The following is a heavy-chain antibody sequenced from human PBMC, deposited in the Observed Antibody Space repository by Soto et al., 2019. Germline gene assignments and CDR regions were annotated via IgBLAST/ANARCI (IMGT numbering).Heavy chain of an antibody. J-gene: IGHJ6*04. D-gene: IGHD3-16*01. CDR3: ARNVLSHFGMDV. V-gene: IGHV1-69*01. CDR2: IMPIFGTA. Sequence: QVQLVQSGAEVKKPGSSVKVCCKASVGTFSSYAISWVLQAPGQELEWMGGIMPIFGTANYAQKFQGRVTITADESTSTAYMELSSLRSDDTAVYYCARNVLSHFGMDVWGEGTTVTVSS. CDR1: VGTFSSYA.